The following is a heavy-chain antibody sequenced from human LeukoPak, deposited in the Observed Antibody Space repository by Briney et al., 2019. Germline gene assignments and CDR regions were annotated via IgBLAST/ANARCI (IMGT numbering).Heavy chain of an antibody. Sequence: TGGSLRLSCAASGFIFSTYSMNWVRQAPGKGLEWVSYITSSSSTIFYADSVKGRFTISRDNAKNSLYLEMNSLRDEDTAVYYCARDAYYSDSSGYHFDYWGQGTLVTVSS. V-gene: IGHV3-48*02. J-gene: IGHJ4*02. CDR2: ITSSSSTI. CDR3: ARDAYYSDSSGYHFDY. D-gene: IGHD3-22*01. CDR1: GFIFSTYS.